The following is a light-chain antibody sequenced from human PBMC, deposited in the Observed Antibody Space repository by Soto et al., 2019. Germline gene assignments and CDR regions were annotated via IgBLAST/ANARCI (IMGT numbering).Light chain of an antibody. Sequence: EILLTQSPGTLSLSPGERATLSRRASQSVSSSYLAWYQQKPGQAPRLLIYGASSRATGIPDRFSGSGSGTDFTLTISRLEPEDFAVYYCQQYGSSGTFGQGTKVDIK. CDR2: GAS. J-gene: IGKJ1*01. CDR3: QQYGSSGT. CDR1: QSVSSSY. V-gene: IGKV3-20*01.